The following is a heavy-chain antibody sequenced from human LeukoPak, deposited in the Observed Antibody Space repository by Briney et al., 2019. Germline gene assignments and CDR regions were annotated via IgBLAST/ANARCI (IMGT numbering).Heavy chain of an antibody. D-gene: IGHD3-10*01. V-gene: IGHV4-34*01. CDR2: INHSGST. Sequence: SETLSLTCAVYGGSFSGYYWSWIRQPPGKGLEWIGEINHSGSTNYNPSLKSRVTISVDTSKNQFSLKLSSVTAADTAVYYCASRLWFGERRFEPWGQGTLVTVSS. J-gene: IGHJ5*02. CDR1: GGSFSGYY. CDR3: ASRLWFGERRFEP.